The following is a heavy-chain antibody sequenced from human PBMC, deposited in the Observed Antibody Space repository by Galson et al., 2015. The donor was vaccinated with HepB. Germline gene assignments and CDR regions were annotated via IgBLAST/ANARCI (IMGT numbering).Heavy chain of an antibody. CDR3: ARVLMWGYCSSTSCQRFDP. Sequence: SVKVSCKASGYTFTSYGISWVRQAPGQGLEWMGWISAYNGNTNYAQKLQGRVTMTTDTSTSTAYMELRSLRSDDTAVYYCARVLMWGYCSSTSCQRFDPWGQGTLVTVSS. V-gene: IGHV1-18*04. D-gene: IGHD2-2*01. CDR1: GYTFTSYG. J-gene: IGHJ5*02. CDR2: ISAYNGNT.